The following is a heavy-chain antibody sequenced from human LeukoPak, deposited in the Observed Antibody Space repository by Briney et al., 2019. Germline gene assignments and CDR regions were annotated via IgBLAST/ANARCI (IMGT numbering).Heavy chain of an antibody. CDR2: ISSSSSTI. D-gene: IGHD2-2*01. CDR1: GVTFSSYS. J-gene: IGHJ3*02. V-gene: IGHV3-48*04. CDR3: ARIDIAVASAFILDAFGI. Sequence: PGGSLRLSCAASGVTFSSYSMNWVRQAPGKGLEWVSYISSSSSTIYYADSVKGRFTISRDNAKNSLYLQMNSLRAEDTAVYYCARIDIAVASAFILDAFGIWGQGTMVTVSS.